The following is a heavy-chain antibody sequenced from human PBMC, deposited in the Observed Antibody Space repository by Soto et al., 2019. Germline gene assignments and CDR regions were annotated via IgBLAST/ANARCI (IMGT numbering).Heavy chain of an antibody. D-gene: IGHD3-3*01. CDR3: ARADLRTGVVIGFDY. V-gene: IGHV4-34*01. CDR2: INHSGST. Sequence: SETLSLTCAVYGGSFSGYYWSWIRQPPGKGLEWIGEINHSGSTNYNPSLKSRVTISVDTSKNQFSLKLSSVTAADTAVYYCARADLRTGVVIGFDYWGQGTLVTVSS. CDR1: GGSFSGYY. J-gene: IGHJ4*02.